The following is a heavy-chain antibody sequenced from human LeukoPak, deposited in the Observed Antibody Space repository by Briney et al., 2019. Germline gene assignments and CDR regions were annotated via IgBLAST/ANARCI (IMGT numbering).Heavy chain of an antibody. V-gene: IGHV3-23*01. Sequence: GGSLTLSCTGTGFNFNMFAIHWVRQAPGQGLEWVSGLSRGGSTTNYADSLKGRFTVSRDRSTNTVFLQMNSLRPEDTALYYCEKEQRIRHCSEGVCTEGYYFDYWGQGTLVTVSS. CDR2: LSRGGSTT. CDR1: GFNFNMFA. CDR3: EKEQRIRHCSEGVCTEGYYFDY. J-gene: IGHJ4*02. D-gene: IGHD2-8*01.